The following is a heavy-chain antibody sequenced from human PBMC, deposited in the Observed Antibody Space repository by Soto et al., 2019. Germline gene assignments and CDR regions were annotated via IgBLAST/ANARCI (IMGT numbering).Heavy chain of an antibody. CDR1: GFPFRSYA. CDR2: ISGSGGLT. CDR3: AKSLSASPNYFFDY. Sequence: EMQLLVSGVGLVQPGGSLRLSCAASGFPFRSYAMSWVRQAPGKGLEWVSGISGSGGLTYYADSVKGRFTISRDNSKNTLYLQMNSLIADDTAVYYCAKSLSASPNYFFDYWGQGTLVSVSS. V-gene: IGHV3-23*01. J-gene: IGHJ4*02.